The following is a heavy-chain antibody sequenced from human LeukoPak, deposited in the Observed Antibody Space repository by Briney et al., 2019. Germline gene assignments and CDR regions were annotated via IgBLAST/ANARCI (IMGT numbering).Heavy chain of an antibody. CDR3: ANSVDQWELLSTPDY. J-gene: IGHJ4*02. Sequence: GRSLRLSCAASGFTFSSYGMHWVRQAPGKGLEWVAVIWYDGSKKYYADSVKGRFTISRDNSKNTLYLQMNSLRGEDTAVYYCANSVDQWELLSTPDYWGQGTLVTVSS. CDR1: GFTFSSYG. V-gene: IGHV3-33*06. CDR2: IWYDGSKK. D-gene: IGHD1-26*01.